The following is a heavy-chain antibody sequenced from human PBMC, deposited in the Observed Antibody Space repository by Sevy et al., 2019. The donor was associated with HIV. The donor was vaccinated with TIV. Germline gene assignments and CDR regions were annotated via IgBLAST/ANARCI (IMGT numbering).Heavy chain of an antibody. V-gene: IGHV4-39*01. Sequence: SETLSLTCTVSGGSISSSSYYWGWIRQPPGKGLEWIGSIYYSGSTYYNPSLKSRVTISVDTSKNQFSLKLSSVTAADTAVYYCARHFNCGGTYYDFWSGYEHYFDYWGQGTLVTVSS. CDR3: ARHFNCGGTYYDFWSGYEHYFDY. CDR1: GGSISSSSYY. D-gene: IGHD3-3*01. CDR2: IYYSGST. J-gene: IGHJ4*02.